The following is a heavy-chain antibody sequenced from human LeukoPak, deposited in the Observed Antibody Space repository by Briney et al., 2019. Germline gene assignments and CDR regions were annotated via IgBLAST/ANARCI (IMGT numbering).Heavy chain of an antibody. D-gene: IGHD3-22*01. CDR2: ISGSGGST. V-gene: IGHV3-23*01. CDR3: AKGWYYDSSGWFDY. Sequence: GETLRLSCAASGFTFSSYGMSWVRQAPGKGLEWVSAISGSGGSTYYADSVKGRFTISRDNSKNTLYLQMNSLRAEDTSVYYCAKGWYYDSSGWFDYWGQGTLVTVSS. J-gene: IGHJ4*02. CDR1: GFTFSSYG.